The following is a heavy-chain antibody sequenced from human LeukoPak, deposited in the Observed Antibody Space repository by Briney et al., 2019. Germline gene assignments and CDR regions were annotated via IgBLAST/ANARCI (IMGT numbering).Heavy chain of an antibody. J-gene: IGHJ6*03. CDR1: GYTFTNHA. CDR2: IDTNTGNP. CDR3: ARRSMVQHMDV. D-gene: IGHD3-10*01. Sequence: ASVKVSCKASGYTFTNHAINWVRQAPGQGLEYMGWIDTNTGNPSYAQAFTGRIVFSLDASVSTAYLEIRSLKAEDSAVYFCARRSMVQHMDVWGKGTTVIVSS. V-gene: IGHV7-4-1*02.